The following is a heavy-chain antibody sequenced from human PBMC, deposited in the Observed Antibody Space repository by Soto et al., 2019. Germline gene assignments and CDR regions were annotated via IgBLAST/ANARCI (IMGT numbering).Heavy chain of an antibody. D-gene: IGHD3-3*01. CDR1: GFTFSTSV. CDR3: AKVRSTTIFDVVSLFDY. J-gene: IGHJ4*02. CDR2: IWHDGSDI. V-gene: IGHV3-33*03. Sequence: PGGSLRLSCAGSGFTFSTSVMHWVRQAPGKGLEWLAVIWHDGSDISYGDSVRGRFTISRDNSKNTLYLQMNSLRAEDTAVYYCAKVRSTTIFDVVSLFDYWGQGTLVTVSS.